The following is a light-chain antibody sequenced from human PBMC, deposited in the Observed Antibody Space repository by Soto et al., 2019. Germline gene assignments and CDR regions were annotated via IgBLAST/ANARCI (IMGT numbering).Light chain of an antibody. V-gene: IGKV2-28*01. Sequence: IVMTQSPPTLPVTPGEPASISCRSNQRLLRNGYIYMDWYLQKPGQFPQLLIYLGTNRASGVPDRFSGSGSGTDFTLKITRVEAEDVGVYYCMQGLQTPTFGGGTKVEIK. CDR2: LGT. J-gene: IGKJ4*01. CDR3: MQGLQTPT. CDR1: QRLLRNGYIY.